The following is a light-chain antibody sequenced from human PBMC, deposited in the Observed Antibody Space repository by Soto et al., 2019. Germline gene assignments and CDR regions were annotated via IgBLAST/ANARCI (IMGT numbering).Light chain of an antibody. CDR3: QQDGSLLGT. CDR1: QSLNSGS. Sequence: EIVLTQSPGTLSLSPGVRATLSCRASQSLNSGSLAWYQQKPGQAPRLLIYGASTRATGIPDRFSGSVSGSDFPLSISRLEPEDFAGYYCQQDGSLLGTFGYGTKVEIK. J-gene: IGKJ1*01. CDR2: GAS. V-gene: IGKV3-20*01.